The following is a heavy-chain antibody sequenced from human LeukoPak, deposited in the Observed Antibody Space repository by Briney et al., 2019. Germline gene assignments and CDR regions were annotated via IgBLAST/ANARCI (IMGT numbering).Heavy chain of an antibody. Sequence: GGSLRLSCAASGFTFSDHYMSWIRQAPGKGLEWVSYISSRGSSIYYGDSVKGRFTISRDNAKNSLYLQMNSLRAEDTAVYYCASQPDPYCSGGSCYSGGYWGQGTLVTVSS. CDR1: GFTFSDHY. CDR2: ISSRGSSI. CDR3: ASQPDPYCSGGSCYSGGY. J-gene: IGHJ4*02. D-gene: IGHD2-15*01. V-gene: IGHV3-11*01.